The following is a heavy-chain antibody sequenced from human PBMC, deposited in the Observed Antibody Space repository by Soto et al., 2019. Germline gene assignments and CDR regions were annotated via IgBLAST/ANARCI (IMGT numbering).Heavy chain of an antibody. CDR1: GYTFTSYY. D-gene: IGHD3-10*01. CDR3: ARDHGESITMVRGESSYYYDGMDV. Sequence: QVQLVQSGAEVKKPGASVKVSCKASGYTFTSYYMHWVRQAPGQGLEWMGIINPSGGSTSYAQKFQGRVTRTRDTSTSTVYMELSSLRSEDTAVYYCARDHGESITMVRGESSYYYDGMDVWGQGTTVTVSS. J-gene: IGHJ6*02. V-gene: IGHV1-46*01. CDR2: INPSGGST.